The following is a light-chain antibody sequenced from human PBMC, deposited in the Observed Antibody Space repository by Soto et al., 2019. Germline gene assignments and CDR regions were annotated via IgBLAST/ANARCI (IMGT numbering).Light chain of an antibody. CDR2: GVS. CDR1: QSVSSN. J-gene: IGKJ4*01. CDR3: QHYNNRPLT. V-gene: IGKV3-15*01. Sequence: EIVMTQSPATLSVSPGERATLSCRASQSVSSNLAWYQQKPGQAPRLLIYGVSTRATGIPARFSSSGSGTEFTLTISSLQSEDFAVYYCQHYNNRPLTFGGGTKVEIK.